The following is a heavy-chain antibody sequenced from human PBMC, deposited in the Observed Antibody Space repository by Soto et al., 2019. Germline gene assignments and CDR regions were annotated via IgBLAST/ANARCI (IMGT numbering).Heavy chain of an antibody. CDR3: ARYMAASSFDY. CDR2: IYPGDSDT. Sequence: GESLKISCKGSGCSFRSYLIAWLRQMPGKGLEWMGIIYPGDSDTRYSPSFQGQVTISADKSFSTVYLHWSSLKASDTAMYYCARYMAASSFDYWGQGILVTVSS. V-gene: IGHV5-51*01. CDR1: GCSFRSYL. D-gene: IGHD6-13*01. J-gene: IGHJ4*02.